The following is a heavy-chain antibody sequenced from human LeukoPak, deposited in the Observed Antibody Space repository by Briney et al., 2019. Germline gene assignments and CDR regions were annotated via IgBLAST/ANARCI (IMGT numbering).Heavy chain of an antibody. J-gene: IGHJ1*01. CDR2: ISYDGSSK. D-gene: IGHD3-22*01. CDR3: ARSYYDSSGYYYASGYFQH. CDR1: GFTFSSYS. Sequence: PGGSLRLSCAASGFTFSSYSMNWVRQAPGKGLEWVAVISYDGSSKYYADSVKGRFTISRDNSKNTLYLQMNSLRAEDTAVYYCARSYYDSSGYYYASGYFQHWGQGTLVTVSS. V-gene: IGHV3-30*03.